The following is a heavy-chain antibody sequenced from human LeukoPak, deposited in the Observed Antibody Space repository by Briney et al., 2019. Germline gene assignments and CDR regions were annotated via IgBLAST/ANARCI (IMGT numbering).Heavy chain of an antibody. Sequence: GSLRLSCAASGFTFSSYAMSWVRQAPGKGLEWIGYIYYSGSTNYNPSLKSRVTISVDTSKNQFSLKLSSVTAADTAVYYCARSRDGYNPWDYWGQGTLVTVSS. D-gene: IGHD5-24*01. J-gene: IGHJ4*02. CDR3: ARSRDGYNPWDY. CDR2: IYYSGST. CDR1: GFTFSSYA. V-gene: IGHV4-59*01.